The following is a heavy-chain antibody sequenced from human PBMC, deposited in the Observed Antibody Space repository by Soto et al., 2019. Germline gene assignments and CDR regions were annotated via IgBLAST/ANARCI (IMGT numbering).Heavy chain of an antibody. CDR2: ISGSGGST. D-gene: IGHD2-2*01. CDR3: AKDPSCSSTSCANYFDY. CDR1: GFTFSSYA. J-gene: IGHJ4*02. V-gene: IGHV3-23*01. Sequence: GGSLRLSCAASGFTFSSYAMSWVRQAPGKGLEWVSAISGSGGSTYYADSVKGRFTISRDNSKNTLYLQMNSLRAEDTAVYYCAKDPSCSSTSCANYFDYWGQGTLVTVSS.